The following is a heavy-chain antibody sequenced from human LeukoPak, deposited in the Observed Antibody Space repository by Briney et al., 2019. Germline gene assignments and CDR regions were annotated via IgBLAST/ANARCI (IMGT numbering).Heavy chain of an antibody. CDR3: AREREAYYYYGMDV. J-gene: IGHJ6*02. CDR2: INHSGNT. Sequence: SETLSLTCAFYVGSFSGHYGRWVRQPPGKGLGWIGEINHSGNTNYNPSLKSRVTISIDTSKNQFSLKLSSVTAANTAVYYCAREREAYYYYGMDVWGQGTTVTVSS. V-gene: IGHV4-34*01. CDR1: VGSFSGHY.